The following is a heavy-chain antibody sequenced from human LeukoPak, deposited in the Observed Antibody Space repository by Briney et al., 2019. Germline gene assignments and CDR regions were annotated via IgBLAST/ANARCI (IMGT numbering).Heavy chain of an antibody. J-gene: IGHJ4*02. CDR1: GVSISSYY. Sequence: SETLSLTCAVYGVSISSYYWSWIRQPPGKGLEWIGYIYYSGSTNYNPSLKSRVTISVDTSKNQFSLKLSSVTAADTAVYYCARTGYSSGWYFDYWGQGTLVTVSS. CDR2: IYYSGST. CDR3: ARTGYSSGWYFDY. V-gene: IGHV4-59*01. D-gene: IGHD6-19*01.